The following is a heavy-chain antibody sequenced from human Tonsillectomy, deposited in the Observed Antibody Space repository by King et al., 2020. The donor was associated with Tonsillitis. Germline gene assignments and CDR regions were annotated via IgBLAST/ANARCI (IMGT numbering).Heavy chain of an antibody. CDR1: GFTFSNYW. Sequence: QLVQSGGGLVQPGGSLRLSCEASGFTFSNYWMSWVRQAPGKGLEWVANIKQDGSEKYYVDSVKGRFTISRDNAKNLLYLQMNSLRAEDTAVYYCARQGELSLYPFDSWGQGTLVTVSS. CDR3: ARQGELSLYPFDS. CDR2: IKQDGSEK. V-gene: IGHV3-7*03. J-gene: IGHJ4*02. D-gene: IGHD3-16*02.